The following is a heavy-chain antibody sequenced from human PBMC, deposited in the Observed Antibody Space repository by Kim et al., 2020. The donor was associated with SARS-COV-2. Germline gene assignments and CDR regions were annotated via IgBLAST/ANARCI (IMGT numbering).Heavy chain of an antibody. CDR2: IYYIGST. CDR1: GGSMSSYY. V-gene: IGHV4-59*01. Sequence: SETLSLTCSVSGGSMSSYYWSWIRQPPGKGLEWIGYIYYIGSTNYNPSLKSRVTISVDTSKNQFSLKLSSVTAADTALYYCARGNFWSGYSATYYFDYWGQGTLVTVSS. J-gene: IGHJ4*02. CDR3: ARGNFWSGYSATYYFDY. D-gene: IGHD3-3*01.